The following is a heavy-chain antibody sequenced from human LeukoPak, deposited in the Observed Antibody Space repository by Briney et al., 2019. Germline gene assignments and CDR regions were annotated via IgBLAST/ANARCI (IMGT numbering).Heavy chain of an antibody. V-gene: IGHV3-48*02. Sequence: GGSLRLSCAASGFTFSSFSMNWVRQAPGTGLEWVSYISFTSTTIYYADSVKGRFSISRDNARNSLYLKMNSLRHEDTAVYYCARGEAAVTSNLDHWGQGTLVTVSS. CDR3: ARGEAAVTSNLDH. CDR2: ISFTSTTI. D-gene: IGHD4-17*01. CDR1: GFTFSSFS. J-gene: IGHJ4*02.